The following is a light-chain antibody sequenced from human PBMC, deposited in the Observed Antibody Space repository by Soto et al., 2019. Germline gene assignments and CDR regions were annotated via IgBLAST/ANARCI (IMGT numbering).Light chain of an antibody. J-gene: IGKJ1*01. CDR2: GAS. V-gene: IGKV3-20*01. Sequence: EIVLTQSPGTLSLSPGERATLSCRASQSVRSSYLAWYQQKPGQSPRLLIYGASNRATGIPDRFSGSGSGTDFPLAISRLEPEDFALYYCQQYGSSPTFGQGTKVEIK. CDR1: QSVRSSY. CDR3: QQYGSSPT.